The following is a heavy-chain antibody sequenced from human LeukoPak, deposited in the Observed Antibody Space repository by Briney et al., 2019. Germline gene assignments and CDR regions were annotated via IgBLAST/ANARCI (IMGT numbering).Heavy chain of an antibody. V-gene: IGHV3-64*01. J-gene: IGHJ4*02. D-gene: IGHD2-15*01. CDR2: ISGNGGST. CDR3: ARTFACSGGSCRDYGDSGEFDY. CDR1: GFTFSSYA. Sequence: GGSLRLSCAASGFTFSSYAMHWVRQAPGKGLEYVSAISGNGGSTYANSVKGRFTISRDNSKNTLYLQMGSLRAEDMAVYYCARTFACSGGSCRDYGDSGEFDYWGQGTLVTVSS.